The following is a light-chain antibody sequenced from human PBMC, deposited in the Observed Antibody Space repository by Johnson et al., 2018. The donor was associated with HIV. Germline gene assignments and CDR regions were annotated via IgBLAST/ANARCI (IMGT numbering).Light chain of an antibody. CDR1: SSNIGNNY. CDR2: ENN. CDR3: GTWDGSLSAGAV. J-gene: IGLJ1*01. V-gene: IGLV1-51*02. Sequence: QSVLTQPPSVSAAPGQKVTISCSGSSSNIGNNYVYWYRQLPGTAPKLLIYENNKRPSGIPDRFSGSKSGTSATLGIAGLQTGDEADYYCGTWDGSLSAGAVFGPGTKVPVL.